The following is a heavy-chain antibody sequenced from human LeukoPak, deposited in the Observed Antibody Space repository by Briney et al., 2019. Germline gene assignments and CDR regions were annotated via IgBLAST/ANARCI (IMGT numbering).Heavy chain of an antibody. V-gene: IGHV1-2*04. D-gene: IGHD6-19*01. CDR3: ARDIAVAGTTGPYYYGMDV. CDR2: INPNSGGK. J-gene: IGHJ6*02. Sequence: ASVKVSCTASGYTFTGYYMHWVRQAPGQGLEWMGWINPNSGGKNYAQKFQGWVTMTRDTSISTAYMELSRLRSDDTAVYYCARDIAVAGTTGPYYYGMDVWGQGTTVTVSS. CDR1: GYTFTGYY.